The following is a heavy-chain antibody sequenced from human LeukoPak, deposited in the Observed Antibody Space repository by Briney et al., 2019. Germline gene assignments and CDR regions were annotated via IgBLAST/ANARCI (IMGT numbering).Heavy chain of an antibody. CDR1: GFTFTSSA. CDR2: IVVGSGNT. Sequence: GTSVKVSCKASGFTFTSSAMQRVRQARGQRLEWIGWIVVGSGNTNYAQKFQERVTITRDMSTSTAYMELSSLRSEDTAVYYCAGGSSSWPEIYYYYGMDVWGQGATVTVSS. V-gene: IGHV1-58*02. D-gene: IGHD6-13*01. CDR3: AGGSSSWPEIYYYYGMDV. J-gene: IGHJ6*02.